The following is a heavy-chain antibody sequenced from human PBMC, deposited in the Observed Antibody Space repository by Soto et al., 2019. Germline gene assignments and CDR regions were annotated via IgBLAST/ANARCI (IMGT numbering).Heavy chain of an antibody. V-gene: IGHV4-30-4*01. CDR2: IYYSGST. CDR1: GGSISSGDYY. CDR3: ARGGSGSYYTPPYYYYYGMDV. J-gene: IGHJ6*02. D-gene: IGHD1-26*01. Sequence: SETLSLTCTVSGGSISSGDYYWSWIRQPPGKGLEWIGYIYYSGSTYYNPSLKSRVTISVDTSKNQFSLKLSSVTAADAAVYYCARGGSGSYYTPPYYYYYGMDVWGQGTTVTVSS.